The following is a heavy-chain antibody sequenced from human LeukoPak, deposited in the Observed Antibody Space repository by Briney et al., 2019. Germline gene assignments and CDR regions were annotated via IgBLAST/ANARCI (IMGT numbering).Heavy chain of an antibody. CDR1: GFALSSLD. J-gene: IGHJ4*02. D-gene: IGHD6-19*01. Sequence: PGGSLRLSCAASGFALSSLDMGWVRQAPRKGLEWVAVISAGGDGTYYADSVRGRFTLSRDKSKNTLYLQMNSLRAEDTAVYYCAKDARRSSGWWFFDHWGQGTLVTVSS. V-gene: IGHV3-23*01. CDR3: AKDARRSSGWWFFDH. CDR2: ISAGGDGT.